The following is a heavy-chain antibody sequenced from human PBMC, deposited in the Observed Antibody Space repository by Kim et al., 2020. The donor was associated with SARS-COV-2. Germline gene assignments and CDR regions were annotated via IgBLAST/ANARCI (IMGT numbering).Heavy chain of an antibody. CDR3: ATLRFRDY. CDR2: INHSGST. J-gene: IGHJ4*02. Sequence: SETLSLTCAVYGGSFSGYYWSWIRQPPGKGLEWIGEINHSGSTNYNPSLKSRVTISVDTSKNQFSLKLSSVTAADTAVYYCATLRFRDYWGQGTLVTVSS. V-gene: IGHV4-34*01. D-gene: IGHD4-17*01. CDR1: GGSFSGYY.